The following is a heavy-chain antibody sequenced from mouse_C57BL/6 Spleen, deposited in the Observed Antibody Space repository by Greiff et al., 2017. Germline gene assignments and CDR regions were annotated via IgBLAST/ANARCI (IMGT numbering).Heavy chain of an antibody. CDR3: ARQDYGNFFAY. CDR1: GFTFSSYG. Sequence: EVKLVESGGDLVKPGGSLKLSCAASGFTFSSYGMSWVRQTPDKRLEWVATISSGGSYTYYTDSVKGRFTISRDNAKNTLYLQMSSLKSEVTALYYCARQDYGNFFAYWGQGTLVTVSA. J-gene: IGHJ3*01. CDR2: ISSGGSYT. V-gene: IGHV5-6*01. D-gene: IGHD2-1*01.